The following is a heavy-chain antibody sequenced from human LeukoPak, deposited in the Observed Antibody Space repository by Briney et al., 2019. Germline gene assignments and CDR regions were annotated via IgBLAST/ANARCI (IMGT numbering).Heavy chain of an antibody. D-gene: IGHD3-16*01. CDR1: GFSFSTYG. J-gene: IGHJ4*02. V-gene: IGHV3-33*01. CDR2: IWNAGTNT. CDR3: AGDTPPGGGYYFDY. Sequence: GGSLRLSCAASGFSFSTYGMHWVRQAPGKGLEWVALIWNAGTNTYYADSVKGRFTISRDNSKNTLYLQMNSLRAGDTAVYYCAGDTPPGGGYYFDYWGQGTLVIVSS.